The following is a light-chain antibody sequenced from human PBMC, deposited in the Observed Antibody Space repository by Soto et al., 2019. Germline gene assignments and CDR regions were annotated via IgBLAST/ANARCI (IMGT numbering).Light chain of an antibody. J-gene: IGKJ5*01. Sequence: DIQMTQSPSSLSASVGDRVTITCRASQSISSYLNWYQQKPGKAPKLLIYAASSLQCGVPSRFSGSGSGTDFTRTSSSLQPEDFATYYCQQSDSTPVTFGQGTRLEIK. CDR1: QSISSY. CDR3: QQSDSTPVT. V-gene: IGKV1-39*01. CDR2: AAS.